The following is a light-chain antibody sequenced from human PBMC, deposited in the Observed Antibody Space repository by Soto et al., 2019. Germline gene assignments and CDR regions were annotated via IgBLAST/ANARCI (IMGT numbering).Light chain of an antibody. V-gene: IGKV3-20*01. Sequence: EIVLTQSPGSLSLSPGPRATLSCRASQSVDTTLFAWYQKKTGQAPRLLIYGAYKRATSIPDRFIGSGSGTYFTLIISRLEPEDVEVYYCQEYMSSVTFGQGTKVETK. CDR1: QSVDTTL. CDR2: GAY. CDR3: QEYMSSVT. J-gene: IGKJ1*01.